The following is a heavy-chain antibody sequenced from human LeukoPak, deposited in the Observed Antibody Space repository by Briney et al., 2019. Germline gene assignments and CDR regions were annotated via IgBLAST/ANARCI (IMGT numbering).Heavy chain of an antibody. CDR1: GFTFDDYA. Sequence: GGSLRLSCAASGFTFDDYAMHWVRLAPGKGLEWVSLISGDGGSTYYADSVKGRFTISRDNSKNSLYLQMNSLRTEDTALYYCAKDYPPAGTNNWFDPWRQGTLVTVSS. CDR2: ISGDGGST. V-gene: IGHV3-43*02. CDR3: AKDYPPAGTNNWFDP. D-gene: IGHD6-13*01. J-gene: IGHJ5*02.